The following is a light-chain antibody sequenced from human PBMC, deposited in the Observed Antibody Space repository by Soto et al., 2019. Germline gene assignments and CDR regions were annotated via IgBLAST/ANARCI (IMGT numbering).Light chain of an antibody. Sequence: DIQMTQSPSTLSSSLGDRVTITCRAIQSISSWLAWYQQKPGKAPKLLIYDASSLESGVPSRFSGSGSGTEFTLTISSLQPDDFATYYCQNYNSYSEEFGQGTKVDIK. CDR3: QNYNSYSEE. V-gene: IGKV1-5*01. CDR1: QSISSW. CDR2: DAS. J-gene: IGKJ1*01.